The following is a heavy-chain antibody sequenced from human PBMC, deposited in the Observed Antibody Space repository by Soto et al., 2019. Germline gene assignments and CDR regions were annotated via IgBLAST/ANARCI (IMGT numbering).Heavy chain of an antibody. CDR1: DDSISRYY. CDR3: ARDRVTVTPGYYYYYGMTV. D-gene: IGHD2-2*01. Sequence: SETLSLTCAASDDSISRYYWSLIQQPAGKRLEWIGRVYASGSTNYNPSLKSRVTMSVDTSKNQVSLQVNSVTAAGTAVYYCARDRVTVTPGYYYYYGMTVWGQGTTVTVSS. CDR2: VYASGST. J-gene: IGHJ6*02. V-gene: IGHV4-4*07.